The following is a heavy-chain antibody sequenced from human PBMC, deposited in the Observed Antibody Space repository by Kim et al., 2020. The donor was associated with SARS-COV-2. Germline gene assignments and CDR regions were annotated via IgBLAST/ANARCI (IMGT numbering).Heavy chain of an antibody. Sequence: SETLSLTCAVSGGSISSSNWWSWVRQPPGKGLEWIGEIYHSGSTNYNPSLKSRVTISVDKSKNQFSLKLSSVTAADTAVYYCARVRITMVRGVPTGMDVWGQGTTVTVSS. V-gene: IGHV4-4*02. CDR3: ARVRITMVRGVPTGMDV. CDR1: GGSISSSNW. D-gene: IGHD3-10*01. CDR2: IYHSGST. J-gene: IGHJ6*02.